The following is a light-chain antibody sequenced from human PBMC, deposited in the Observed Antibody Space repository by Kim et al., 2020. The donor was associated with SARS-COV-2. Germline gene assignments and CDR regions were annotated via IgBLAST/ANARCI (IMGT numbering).Light chain of an antibody. CDR1: QSVRSE. V-gene: IGKV3-11*01. CDR2: DAS. CDR3: QQRIAWPIA. J-gene: IGKJ5*01. Sequence: LSPGESATLSCRASQSVRSELAWYQQKPGQAPRLLMYDASTRATGIPARFSGSGSGTDFTLTISTLEPEDSAAYYCQQRIAWPIAFGQGTRLEIK.